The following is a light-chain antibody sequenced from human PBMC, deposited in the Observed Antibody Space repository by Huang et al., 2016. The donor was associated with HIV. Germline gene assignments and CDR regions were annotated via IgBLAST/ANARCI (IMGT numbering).Light chain of an antibody. CDR3: QQYDYSPLT. CDR2: SAS. Sequence: IVLTQSPGTLSLSPGERATVSCRASQSVPSGYIAWYQQKPGQAPRLLIYSASTRATGIPGRFSGGVSVTDFTLTISRLEPEDFAVYYCQQYDYSPLTFGGGTKVEIK. V-gene: IGKV3-20*01. J-gene: IGKJ4*01. CDR1: QSVPSGY.